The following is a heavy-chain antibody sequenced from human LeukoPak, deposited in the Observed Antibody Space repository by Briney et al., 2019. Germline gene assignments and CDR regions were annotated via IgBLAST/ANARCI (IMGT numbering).Heavy chain of an antibody. Sequence: SETLSLTCAVSGDSTSNFYWNWIRQSPGKGLEWIGNIHYSGSSVYNPSLKSRVTISIDTSRRQFFLKLNSVTAADTAVYFCALAPNSNWFDFWGPGTLVTVSS. J-gene: IGHJ5*01. CDR1: GDSTSNFY. CDR3: ALAPNSNWFDF. D-gene: IGHD2-8*01. CDR2: IHYSGSS. V-gene: IGHV4-59*03.